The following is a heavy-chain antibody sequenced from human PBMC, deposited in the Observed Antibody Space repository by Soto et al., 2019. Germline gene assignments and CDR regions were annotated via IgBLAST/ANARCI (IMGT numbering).Heavy chain of an antibody. V-gene: IGHV3-30-3*01. D-gene: IGHD3-9*01. J-gene: IGHJ3*02. CDR3: ARVSGVLRYFDWFHNGPPDAFDI. CDR1: GFTFSSYA. CDR2: ISYDGSNK. Sequence: QVQLVESGGGVVQPGRSLRLSCAASGFTFSSYAMHWVRQAPGKGLEWVAVISYDGSNKYYADSVKGRFTISRDNSKNTLYLQMNSLRAEDTAVYYCARVSGVLRYFDWFHNGPPDAFDIWGQGTMVTVSS.